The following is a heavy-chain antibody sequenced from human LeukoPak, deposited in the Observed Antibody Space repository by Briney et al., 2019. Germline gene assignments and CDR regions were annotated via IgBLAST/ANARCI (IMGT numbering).Heavy chain of an antibody. CDR1: GGFISSSSYY. D-gene: IGHD3-10*01. J-gene: IGHJ4*02. Sequence: SETLSLTCTVSGGFISSSSYYWGWIRQPPGKGLEWIGSIYYSGSTYYNPSLKSRVTISVDTSKNQFSLKLSSVTAADTAVYYCARRAVRGVNPPQWGQGTLVTVSS. V-gene: IGHV4-39*01. CDR2: IYYSGST. CDR3: ARRAVRGVNPPQ.